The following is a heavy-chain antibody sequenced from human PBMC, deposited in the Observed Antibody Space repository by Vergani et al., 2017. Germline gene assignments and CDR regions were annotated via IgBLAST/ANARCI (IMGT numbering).Heavy chain of an antibody. Sequence: EVQLLESGGGLVQPGGSLRLSCAASGFTFSSYAMSWVRQAPGKGLEWVSSISSSSSYIYYADSVKGRFTISRDNAKNSLYLQMNSLRAEDTAVYYCARVPGYYYDSSGYPHWGQGTLVTVSS. D-gene: IGHD3-22*01. V-gene: IGHV3-21*01. J-gene: IGHJ4*02. CDR3: ARVPGYYYDSSGYPH. CDR2: ISSSSSYI. CDR1: GFTFSSYA.